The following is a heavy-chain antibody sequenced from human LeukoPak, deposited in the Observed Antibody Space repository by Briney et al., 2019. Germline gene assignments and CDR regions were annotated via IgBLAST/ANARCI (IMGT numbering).Heavy chain of an antibody. CDR2: IYPGDSDT. D-gene: IGHD2-2*01. Sequence: GESLKISCKGSGCSFSSYWIGWVRQMPGKGLEWMGIIYPGDSDTRYSPSFQGQVTISADKSITTAYLQWSSLKASDTAMYYCVRGYCSISTCRRLDYWGQGTLVTVSS. CDR1: GCSFSSYW. V-gene: IGHV5-51*01. CDR3: VRGYCSISTCRRLDY. J-gene: IGHJ4*02.